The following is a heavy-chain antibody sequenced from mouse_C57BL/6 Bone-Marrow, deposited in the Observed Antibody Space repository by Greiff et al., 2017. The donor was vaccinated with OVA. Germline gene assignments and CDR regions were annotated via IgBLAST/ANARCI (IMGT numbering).Heavy chain of an antibody. CDR2: IHPNSGST. J-gene: IGHJ4*01. Sequence: VKLQQPGAELVKPGASVKLSCKASGYTFTSYWMHWVKQRPGQGLEWIGMIHPNSGSTNYNEKFKSKATLTVDKSSSTAYMQLSSLTSEDSAVYYCARLSYYYAMDYWGQGTSVTVSS. CDR1: GYTFTSYW. V-gene: IGHV1-64*01. CDR3: ARLSYYYAMDY.